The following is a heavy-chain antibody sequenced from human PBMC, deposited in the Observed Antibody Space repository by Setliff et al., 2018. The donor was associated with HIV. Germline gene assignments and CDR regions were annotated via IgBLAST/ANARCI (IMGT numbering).Heavy chain of an antibody. Sequence: ASVKVSCKASGGTFSSYAISWVRQAPGQGLEWMGGIIPISGTVNYAQKFWGRVTITTDTSTSTAYMELRSLRSDDSAVYYCARDEYSGYARTFDYWGQGTLVTVSS. CDR3: ARDEYSGYARTFDY. V-gene: IGHV1-69*05. D-gene: IGHD5-12*01. J-gene: IGHJ4*02. CDR2: IIPISGTV. CDR1: GGTFSSYA.